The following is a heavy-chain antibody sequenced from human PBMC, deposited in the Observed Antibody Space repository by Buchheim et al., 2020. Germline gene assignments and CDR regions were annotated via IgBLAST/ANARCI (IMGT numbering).Heavy chain of an antibody. J-gene: IGHJ4*02. V-gene: IGHV3-23*01. CDR1: GFTFSSYA. D-gene: IGHD6-13*01. Sequence: EVQLLESGGGLVQPGGSLRLSCAASGFTFSSYAMSWVRQAPGKGVEWVSAISGSGGSTYYADSVKGRCTISRDNYKNTLYLQMNSLAAEDTAVYYCTKACVSSRGGLYYFDYWGQGTL. CDR2: ISGSGGST. CDR3: TKACVSSRGGLYYFDY.